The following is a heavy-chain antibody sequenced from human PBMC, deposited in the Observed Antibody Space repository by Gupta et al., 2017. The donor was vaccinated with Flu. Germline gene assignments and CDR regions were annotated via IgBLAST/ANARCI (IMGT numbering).Heavy chain of an antibody. CDR1: GFTFRSYA. CDR2: ISGSGGST. V-gene: IGHV3-23*01. J-gene: IGHJ5*02. Sequence: EVQLLESGGGLVQPGGSLRLSCAASGFTFRSYAMSWVRQAPGKGLEWGSAISGSGGSTYYADSVKGRFTISRDNSKNTLYLQMNSLRAEDTAVYYCAKVGSSWYRWFDPWGQGTLVTVSS. D-gene: IGHD6-13*01. CDR3: AKVGSSWYRWFDP.